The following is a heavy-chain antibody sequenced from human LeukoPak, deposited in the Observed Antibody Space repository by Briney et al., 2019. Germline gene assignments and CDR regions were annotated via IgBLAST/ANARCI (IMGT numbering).Heavy chain of an antibody. CDR3: AKIIVATSPTDY. V-gene: IGHV3-33*06. J-gene: IGHJ4*02. Sequence: PGGSLRLSRAASGFTFSSYGMHWVRQAPGKGLEWVAVIWYDGSNKYYADSVKGRFTISRDNSKNTLYLQMNSLRAEDTAVYYCAKIIVATSPTDYWGQGTLVTVSS. D-gene: IGHD5-12*01. CDR2: IWYDGSNK. CDR1: GFTFSSYG.